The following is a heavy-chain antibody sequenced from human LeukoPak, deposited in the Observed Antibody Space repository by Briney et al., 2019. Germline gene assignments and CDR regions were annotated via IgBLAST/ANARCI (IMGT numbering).Heavy chain of an antibody. Sequence: PSETLSLTCTVSGGSISSSSYYWGWIRQPPGKGLEWIGEINHSGSTNYNPSLKSRVTISVDTSKNQFSLKLSSVTAADTAVYYCARPVRTHYYGSGSYYNLYYFDYWGQGTLVTVSS. CDR3: ARPVRTHYYGSGSYYNLYYFDY. V-gene: IGHV4-39*07. CDR2: INHSGST. CDR1: GGSISSSSYY. D-gene: IGHD3-10*01. J-gene: IGHJ4*02.